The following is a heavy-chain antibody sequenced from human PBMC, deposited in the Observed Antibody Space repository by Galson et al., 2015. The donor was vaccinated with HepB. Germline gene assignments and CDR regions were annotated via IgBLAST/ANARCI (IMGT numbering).Heavy chain of an antibody. CDR1: GFTFSSYG. CDR3: AKEPHSWVYYYYMDV. D-gene: IGHD6-13*01. V-gene: IGHV3-30*18. CDR2: ISYDGSNK. J-gene: IGHJ6*03. Sequence: SLRLSCAASGFTFSSYGMHWVRQAPGKGLEWVAVISYDGSNKYYADSVKGRFTISRDNSKNTLYLQMNSLRAEDTAVYYCAKEPHSWVYYYYMDVWGKGTTVTVSS.